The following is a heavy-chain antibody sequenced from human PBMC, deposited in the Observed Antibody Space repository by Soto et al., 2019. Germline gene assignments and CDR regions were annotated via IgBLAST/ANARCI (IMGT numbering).Heavy chain of an antibody. V-gene: IGHV1-8*01. CDR2: MNPNSGNT. CDR3: ARGSYYGSGSYLEGAFDY. D-gene: IGHD3-10*01. CDR1: GYTFTSYD. J-gene: IGHJ4*02. Sequence: ASVKVSCKASGYTFTSYDINWVRQATGRGLEWMGWMNPNSGNTGYAQKFQGRVTMTRNTSISTAYMELSSLRSEDTAVYYCARGSYYGSGSYLEGAFDYWGQGTLVTVSS.